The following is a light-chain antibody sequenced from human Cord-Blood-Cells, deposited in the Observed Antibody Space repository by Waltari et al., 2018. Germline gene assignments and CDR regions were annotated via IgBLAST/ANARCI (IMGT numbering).Light chain of an antibody. Sequence: EIVFTQSPATLSLSPGERATLPCRASQGVRSYLAWYQQKPGQAPRLLIYDASNRATGIPARFSGSGSGTEFTLTISSLQSEDFAVYYCQQYNNWPPWTFGQGTKVEIK. CDR2: DAS. V-gene: IGKV3-11*01. J-gene: IGKJ1*01. CDR1: QGVRSY. CDR3: QQYNNWPPWT.